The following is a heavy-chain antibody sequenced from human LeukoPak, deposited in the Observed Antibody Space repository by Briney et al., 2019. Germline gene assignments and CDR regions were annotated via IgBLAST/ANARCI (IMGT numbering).Heavy chain of an antibody. Sequence: SGPTLVKPTQTLTLTCTFSGFSLSTSGVGVGWIRQPPGKALEWLAFIYWDDDKRYGPSLKSRLTISKDTSKNQVVLTMTNMDPVDTATYYCARITTVVTTDDAFDIWGQGTMVTVSS. D-gene: IGHD4-23*01. J-gene: IGHJ3*02. V-gene: IGHV2-5*05. CDR3: ARITTVVTTDDAFDI. CDR2: IYWDDDK. CDR1: GFSLSTSGVG.